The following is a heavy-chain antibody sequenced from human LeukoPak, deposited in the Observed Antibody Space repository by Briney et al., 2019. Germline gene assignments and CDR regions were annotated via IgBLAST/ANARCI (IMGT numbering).Heavy chain of an antibody. V-gene: IGHV3-23*01. CDR2: ISGSGVST. Sequence: GGSLRLSCVASGVTFRTYGMSWVRQAPGKGLEWVSTISGSGVSTYYADSVKGRFTISRDNSKNTLYVHVNSLRAEDTAVYYCARRAGAYSHPYDYWGQGTLVTVSS. J-gene: IGHJ4*02. CDR3: ARRAGAYSHPYDY. CDR1: GVTFRTYG. D-gene: IGHD4/OR15-4a*01.